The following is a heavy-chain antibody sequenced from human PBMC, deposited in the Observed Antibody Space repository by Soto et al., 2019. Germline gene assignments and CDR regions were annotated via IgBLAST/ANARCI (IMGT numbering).Heavy chain of an antibody. J-gene: IGHJ4*02. D-gene: IGHD6-13*01. CDR2: ITWNSRVL. CDR3: AKERRGPCEGSSWSYFDY. CDR1: GLHFDDFA. V-gene: IGHV3-9*01. Sequence: GGSLRLSCVGTGLHFDDFAMHWVRQAPGKGLEWVSGITWNSRVLAYADSVKGRFTISRDNSKDSLYLQMNSLTTEDTALDYCAKERRGPCEGSSWSYFDYWGQGAMVTVSS.